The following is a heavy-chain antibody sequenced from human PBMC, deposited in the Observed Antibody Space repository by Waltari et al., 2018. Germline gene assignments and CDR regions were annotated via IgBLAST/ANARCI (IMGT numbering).Heavy chain of an antibody. V-gene: IGHV4-31*03. CDR2: IYYRGST. J-gene: IGHJ4*02. Sequence: QVQLQESGPGLVKPSQTLSLTCTVSGGSFSSVCYYWSWIRHHPGKGLEWIWYIYYRGSTYYNPSLKSRVTRSADTSKNQFSLKLSSVTAADTAVYYCARVLSSGYYDFYFDYWGQGTLVTVSS. CDR1: GGSFSSVCYY. D-gene: IGHD3-22*01. CDR3: ARVLSSGYYDFYFDY.